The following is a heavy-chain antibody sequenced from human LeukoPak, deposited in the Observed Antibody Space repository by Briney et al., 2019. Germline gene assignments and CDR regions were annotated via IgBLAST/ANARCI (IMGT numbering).Heavy chain of an antibody. V-gene: IGHV1-46*01. CDR1: GYTFTSYY. J-gene: IGHJ4*02. CDR3: ARDLSGFSSSRWLDY. CDR2: INPSGGST. D-gene: IGHD6-6*01. Sequence: ASVKVSCKASGYTFTSYYMHWVRQAPGQGLEWMGIINPSGGSTSYAQKFQGRVTMTRDTSTSTVYMELSSLRSEDTAVYYCARDLSGFSSSRWLDYWGQETLVTVSS.